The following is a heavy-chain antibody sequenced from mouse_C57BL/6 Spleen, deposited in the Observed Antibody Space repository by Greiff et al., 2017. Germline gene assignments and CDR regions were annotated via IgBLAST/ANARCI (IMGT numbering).Heavy chain of an antibody. CDR3: ARTGTTVVARDAMDY. Sequence: ESGPGLVKPSQSLSLTCSVTGYSITSGYYWNWIRQFPGNKLEWMGYISYDGSNNYNPSLKNRISITRDTSKNQFFLKLNSVTTEDTATYYCARTGTTVVARDAMDYWGQGTSVTVSS. J-gene: IGHJ4*01. D-gene: IGHD1-1*01. CDR1: GYSITSGYY. V-gene: IGHV3-6*01. CDR2: ISYDGSN.